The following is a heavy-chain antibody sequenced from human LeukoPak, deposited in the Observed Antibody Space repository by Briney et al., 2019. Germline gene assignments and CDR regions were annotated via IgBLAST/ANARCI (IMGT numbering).Heavy chain of an antibody. J-gene: IGHJ6*02. Sequence: GGSLRLSCAASGFTFSSYWMHWVRQAPGKGLVWVSRINSDGSSTSYADSVKGRFTISRDNAKNTLYLQMNSLRAEDTAVYYCARRNSYGPIYYYYGMDVWGQGTTVTVSS. CDR1: GFTFSSYW. CDR2: INSDGSST. D-gene: IGHD5-18*01. CDR3: ARRNSYGPIYYYYGMDV. V-gene: IGHV3-74*01.